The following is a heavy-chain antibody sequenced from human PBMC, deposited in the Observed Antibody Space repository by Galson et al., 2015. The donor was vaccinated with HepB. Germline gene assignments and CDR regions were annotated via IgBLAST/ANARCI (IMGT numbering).Heavy chain of an antibody. D-gene: IGHD3-3*01. J-gene: IGHJ3*02. CDR3: AKWGRVVIRDDAFDI. V-gene: IGHV3-30*18. CDR2: ISYDGSNK. CDR1: GFTFSSYG. Sequence: SLRLSCAASGFTFSSYGMHWVRQAPGKGLEWVAVISYDGSNKYYADSVKGRFTISRDNSKNTLYLQMNSLRAEDTAVYYCAKWGRVVIRDDAFDIWGQGTMVTVSS.